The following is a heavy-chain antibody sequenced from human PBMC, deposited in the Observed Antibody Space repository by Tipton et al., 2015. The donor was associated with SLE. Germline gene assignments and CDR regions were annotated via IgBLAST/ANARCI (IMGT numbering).Heavy chain of an antibody. D-gene: IGHD4-17*01. CDR3: AKDLGGATDY. V-gene: IGHV3-23*03. CDR2: IYSGGST. J-gene: IGHJ4*02. Sequence: SLRLSCAASGFTFSTYAMSWVRQAPGKGLEWVSAIYSGGSTYYADSVKGRFTISRDNSKNTLYLQMNSLRAEDTAVYYCAKDLGGATDYWGQGTLVTVSS. CDR1: GFTFSTYA.